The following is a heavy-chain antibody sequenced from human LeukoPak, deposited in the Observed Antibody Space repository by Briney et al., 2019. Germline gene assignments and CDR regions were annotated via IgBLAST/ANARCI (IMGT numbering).Heavy chain of an antibody. CDR3: ARDGGSSSWYWGTYFDY. D-gene: IGHD6-13*01. CDR2: INSDGIST. J-gene: IGHJ4*02. Sequence: GGSLRLSCAASGFTFSIYWMHWVRQAPGKGLVWVARINSDGISTNYADSVKGRFTISRDNAKNTLYLQMNSLRAEDTAVYYCARDGGSSSWYWGTYFDYWGQGTLVTVSS. CDR1: GFTFSIYW. V-gene: IGHV3-74*01.